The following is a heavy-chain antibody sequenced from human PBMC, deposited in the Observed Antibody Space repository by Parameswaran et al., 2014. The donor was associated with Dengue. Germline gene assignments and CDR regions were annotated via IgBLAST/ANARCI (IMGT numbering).Heavy chain of an antibody. D-gene: IGHD3-10*01. Sequence: WVRQAPGQGLEWMGWMNPNSGNTGYAQKFQGRVTMTRNTSISTAYMELSSLRSEDTAVYYCASVWFGVTYSYYYGMDVWGQGTTVTVSS. J-gene: IGHJ6*02. V-gene: IGHV1-8*01. CDR3: ASVWFGVTYSYYYGMDV. CDR2: MNPNSGNT.